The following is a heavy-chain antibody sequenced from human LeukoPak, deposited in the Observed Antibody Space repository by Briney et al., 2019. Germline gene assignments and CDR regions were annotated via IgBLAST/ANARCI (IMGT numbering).Heavy chain of an antibody. V-gene: IGHV1-46*01. CDR2: INPSGGST. Sequence: GASVKVSCKASGYTFTSYYMHWVRQAPGQGLEWMGIINPSGGSTSYAQKFQGRVTMTRDTSTSTVYMELSSLRSEDTAVYYCARAITTAEWPSQYYFDYWDQGTLVTVSS. J-gene: IGHJ4*02. CDR3: ARAITTAEWPSQYYFDY. D-gene: IGHD3-3*01. CDR1: GYTFTSYY.